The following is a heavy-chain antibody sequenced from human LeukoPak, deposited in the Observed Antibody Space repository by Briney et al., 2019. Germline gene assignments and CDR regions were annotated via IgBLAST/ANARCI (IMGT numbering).Heavy chain of an antibody. CDR3: ATDTSSWYPPQFDY. Sequence: ASVKVSCKASGGTFSSYAISWVRQAPGQGLEWMGRIIPILGIANYAQKFQGRVTITADKSTSTAYMELSSLRSEDTAVYYCATDTSSWYPPQFDYWGQGTLVTVSS. CDR1: GGTFSSYA. V-gene: IGHV1-69*04. D-gene: IGHD6-13*01. CDR2: IIPILGIA. J-gene: IGHJ4*02.